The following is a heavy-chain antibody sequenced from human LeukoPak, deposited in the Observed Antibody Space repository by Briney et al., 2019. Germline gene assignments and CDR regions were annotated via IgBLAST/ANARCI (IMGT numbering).Heavy chain of an antibody. Sequence: GGSLRLSCAASGFTFSGSAMHWVRQASGKGPEWVGRIRSKANSYATAYAAPVKGRFTISRDDSKNTAYLQMNSLKTEDTAVYYCTSEQLVEYWGQGTLVTVSS. V-gene: IGHV3-73*01. CDR3: TSEQLVEY. D-gene: IGHD6-13*01. CDR2: IRSKANSYAT. J-gene: IGHJ4*02. CDR1: GFTFSGSA.